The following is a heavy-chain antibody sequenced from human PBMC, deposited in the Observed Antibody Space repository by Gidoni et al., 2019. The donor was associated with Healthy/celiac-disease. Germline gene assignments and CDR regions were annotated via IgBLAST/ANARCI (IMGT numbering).Heavy chain of an antibody. CDR2: ISSSSSYT. Sequence: SCAASGFTFSDYYMSWIRQAPGKGLEWVSYISSSSSYTNYADSVKGRFTISRDNAKNSLYLQMNSLRAEDTAVYYCASSLRNYYYYGMDVWGQGTTVTVSS. CDR3: ASSLRNYYYYGMDV. V-gene: IGHV3-11*06. J-gene: IGHJ6*02. CDR1: GFTFSDYY. D-gene: IGHD5-12*01.